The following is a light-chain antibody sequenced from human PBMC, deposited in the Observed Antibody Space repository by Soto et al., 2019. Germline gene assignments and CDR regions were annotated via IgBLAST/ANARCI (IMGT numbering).Light chain of an antibody. CDR2: TNN. Sequence: QAVVTQPPSVSGTPGQTVTISCSGSTSNIGSNTVNWYQQLPGTAPRLLIYTNNQRPSGVPGRFSGSKSGTSASLVISGLQSEDEADYYCAAWDDSPGRVFGGGTKVTVL. J-gene: IGLJ3*02. CDR3: AAWDDSPGRV. CDR1: TSNIGSNT. V-gene: IGLV1-44*01.